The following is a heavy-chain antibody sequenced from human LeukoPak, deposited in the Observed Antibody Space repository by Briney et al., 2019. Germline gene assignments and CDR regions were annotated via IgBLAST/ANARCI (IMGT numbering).Heavy chain of an antibody. CDR3: ARGSTIFVGGLDV. Sequence: ASVSVSCTASGYTFTSYGISGVGQAPGQGGEWMGWSSANNGNTNYAQTLQGRVTMTTDTSTSTAYMELRSLRSDDTAVYYCARGSTIFVGGLDVWGQGTTVTVSS. CDR2: SSANNGNT. D-gene: IGHD3-3*01. J-gene: IGHJ6*02. V-gene: IGHV1-18*01. CDR1: GYTFTSYG.